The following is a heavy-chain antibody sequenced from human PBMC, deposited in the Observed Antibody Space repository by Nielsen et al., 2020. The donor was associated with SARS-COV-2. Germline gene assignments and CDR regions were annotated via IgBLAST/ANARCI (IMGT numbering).Heavy chain of an antibody. J-gene: IGHJ4*02. CDR3: ASQAVLLNCSGGSCYSGLY. V-gene: IGHV4-4*02. Sequence: WIRQPPGKGLEWIGEIYHSGSTNSNPSLKSRVTISVDKSKNQFSLKLSSVTAADTAVYYCASQAVLLNCSGGSCYSGLYWGQGTLVTVSS. D-gene: IGHD2-15*01. CDR2: IYHSGST.